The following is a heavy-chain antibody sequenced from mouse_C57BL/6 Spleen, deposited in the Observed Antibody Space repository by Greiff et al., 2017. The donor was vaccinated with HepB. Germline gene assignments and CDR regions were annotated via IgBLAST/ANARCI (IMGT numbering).Heavy chain of an antibody. CDR3: TRMFYYGSSYGWYFDV. CDR1: GFTFSNYW. CDR2: IRLKSDNYAT. J-gene: IGHJ1*03. D-gene: IGHD1-1*01. V-gene: IGHV6-3*01. Sequence: EVQLVESGGGLVQPGGSMKLSCVASGFTFSNYWMNWVRQSPEKGLEWVAQIRLKSDNYATHYAESVKGRFTISRDDSKSSVYLQMNNLRAEDTGIYYCTRMFYYGSSYGWYFDVWGTGTTVTVSS.